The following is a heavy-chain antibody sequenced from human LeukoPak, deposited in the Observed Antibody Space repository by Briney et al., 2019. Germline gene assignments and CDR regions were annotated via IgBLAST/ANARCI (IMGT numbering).Heavy chain of an antibody. J-gene: IGHJ4*02. CDR2: INPNSGGT. CDR1: GHTFTGYY. D-gene: IGHD4-11*01. V-gene: IGHV1-2*02. Sequence: ASVKVSCKASGHTFTGYYMHWVRQAPGQGLEWMGWINPNSGGTNYAQKFQGRVTMTRDTSISTAYMELSRLRSDDTAVYYCATSYSNYRVLDYWGQGTLVTVSS. CDR3: ATSYSNYRVLDY.